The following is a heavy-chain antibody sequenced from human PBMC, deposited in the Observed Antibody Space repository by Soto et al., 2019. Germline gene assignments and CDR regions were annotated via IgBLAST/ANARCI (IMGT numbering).Heavy chain of an antibody. Sequence: QVQLVESGGGVVKPGGSLRLSCAASGITFSDYYISWIRQAPGKGLEWVSYITHRGDYTKYVDSVQGRFTTSRDNAKNSLYLQTHSLRVEDTPVYYCASEPDGIELWGPGTTVIVSS. V-gene: IGHV3-11*05. CDR2: ITHRGDYT. CDR1: GITFSDYY. J-gene: IGHJ6*01. D-gene: IGHD2-2*01. CDR3: ASEPDGIEL.